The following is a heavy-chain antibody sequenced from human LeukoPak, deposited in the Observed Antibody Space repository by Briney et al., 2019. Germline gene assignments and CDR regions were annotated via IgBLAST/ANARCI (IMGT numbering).Heavy chain of an antibody. V-gene: IGHV3-30*04. CDR2: ISYDGSNK. CDR1: GFTFSSYA. CDR3: ARASARFDY. Sequence: GGSLRLSCAASGFTFSSYAMHWVRQAPGKGLEWVAVISYDGSNKYYADSVKGRFTISRDNSKNTLYLQMNSLRAEDTAVYYCARASARFDYWGQGTPVTVSS. D-gene: IGHD2-2*01. J-gene: IGHJ4*02.